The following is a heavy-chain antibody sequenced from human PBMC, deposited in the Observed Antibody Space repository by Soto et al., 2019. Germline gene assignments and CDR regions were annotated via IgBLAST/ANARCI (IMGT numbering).Heavy chain of an antibody. D-gene: IGHD2-2*01. CDR3: ARDLRAPVYIVVVRYYGMDV. J-gene: IGHJ6*02. CDR1: GFTFSSYS. V-gene: IGHV3-21*01. Sequence: EVQLVESGGGLVKPGGSLRLSCAASGFTFSSYSMNWVRQAPGKGLEWVSSISSSSSYIYYADSVKGRFTISRDNAKNSLYLQMNSLRAEDTAVYYCARDLRAPVYIVVVRYYGMDVWGQGTTVTVSS. CDR2: ISSSSSYI.